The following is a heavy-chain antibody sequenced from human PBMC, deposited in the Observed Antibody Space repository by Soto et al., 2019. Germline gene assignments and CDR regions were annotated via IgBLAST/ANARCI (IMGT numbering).Heavy chain of an antibody. D-gene: IGHD3-3*02. J-gene: IGHJ3*02. V-gene: IGHV4-4*02. CDR1: GGSISSSNW. CDR2: IYHSGST. Sequence: QVQLQESGPGLVKPSGTLSLTCAVSGGSISSSNWWSWVRQPPGKGLEWIGEIYHSGSTNYNPSRKRRITXPXHKSKNQFSLKLSSVTAADTAVYYCARVLGKDAFDIWGQGTMVTVSS. CDR3: ARVLGKDAFDI.